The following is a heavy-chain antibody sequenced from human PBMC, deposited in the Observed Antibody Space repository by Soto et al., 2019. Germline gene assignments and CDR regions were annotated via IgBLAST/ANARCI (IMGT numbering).Heavy chain of an antibody. CDR1: GYTFRNFG. Sequence: QIQLLQSGAEVKKPGASVKVTCKASGYTFRNFGISWVRQAPGQGLEWMGWISAYNANANYAQKFQGRLTMTADTSTSTAYMELRSLRSDDTAVYYCAREKSDFYYWGQGTLVTVSS. CDR2: ISAYNANA. V-gene: IGHV1-18*01. J-gene: IGHJ4*02. CDR3: AREKSDFYY.